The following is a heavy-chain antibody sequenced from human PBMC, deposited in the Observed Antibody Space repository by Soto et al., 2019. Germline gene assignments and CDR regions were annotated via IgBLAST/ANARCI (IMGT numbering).Heavy chain of an antibody. J-gene: IGHJ4*02. CDR1: GFIFSSYA. Sequence: GGSLRLSCEASGFIFSSYAMNWVRQAPGKGLQWVSSITGSSDYTSYIASVKGRFTISRDNSKNTLYLQMNSLRAEDTAIYYCAKEVSLGSTVDLGYWGQGTLVTVSS. V-gene: IGHV3-23*01. D-gene: IGHD7-27*01. CDR3: AKEVSLGSTVDLGY. CDR2: ITGSSDYT.